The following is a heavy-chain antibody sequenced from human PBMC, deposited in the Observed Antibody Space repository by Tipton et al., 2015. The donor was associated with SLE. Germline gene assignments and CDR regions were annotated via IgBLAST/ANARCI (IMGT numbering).Heavy chain of an antibody. D-gene: IGHD3-22*01. CDR2: IRYDGSNK. J-gene: IGHJ2*01. CDR1: GFTFSSYG. V-gene: IGHV3-30*02. CDR3: ARARYYYDSSGYYGWYFDL. Sequence: SLRLSCAASGFTFSSYGMHWVRQAPGKGLEWVAFIRYDGSNKYYADSVKGRFTISRDNSKNTLYLQMNSLRAEDTAVYYCARARYYYDSSGYYGWYFDLWGRGTLVTVSS.